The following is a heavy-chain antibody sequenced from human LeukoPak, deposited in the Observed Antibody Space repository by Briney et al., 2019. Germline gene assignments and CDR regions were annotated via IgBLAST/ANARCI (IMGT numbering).Heavy chain of an antibody. J-gene: IGHJ4*02. D-gene: IGHD3-3*01. V-gene: IGHV3-48*01. CDR3: AKSPYYDFWSGNSPLDY. CDR2: ISSSSNTI. Sequence: GGSLRLSCAASGFTFSSYNMNWVRQAPGKGLEWVSYISSSSNTIYYADSVKGRFAVSRDNVKNSVDLQMSSLRVEDTAVYYCAKSPYYDFWSGNSPLDYWGQGTLVTVSS. CDR1: GFTFSSYN.